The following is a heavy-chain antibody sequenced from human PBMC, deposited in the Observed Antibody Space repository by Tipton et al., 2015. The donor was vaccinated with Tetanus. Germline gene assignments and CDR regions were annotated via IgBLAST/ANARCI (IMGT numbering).Heavy chain of an antibody. D-gene: IGHD4-11*01. CDR3: ARNVYTVTNDAFDI. Sequence: QPVQSGAEMRKSGESLKISCKTSGYFFDTHWIAWVRQMPGKGLEWMGIIHHSGLAFSKPSLKSRVSISIDTSQNQFSLRLTSVTAADTAVYFCARNVYTVTNDAFDIWGHGTLVNVSS. V-gene: IGHV5-51*01. J-gene: IGHJ3*02. CDR2: IHHSGLA. CDR1: GYFFDTHW.